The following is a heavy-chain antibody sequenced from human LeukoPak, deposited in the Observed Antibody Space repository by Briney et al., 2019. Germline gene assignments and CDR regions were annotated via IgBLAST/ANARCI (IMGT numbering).Heavy chain of an antibody. Sequence: GASVKVSCKASGYTFTGYYMHWVRQAPGRGLEWMGWINPNSGDTNYAQKFQGRVTMTRDTSISTAYVELSRLRSDDTAVYYCARGDIVVVPAAPGGNYYYYYMDVWGKGTTVTVSS. CDR3: ARGDIVVVPAAPGGNYYYYYMDV. D-gene: IGHD2-2*01. CDR1: GYTFTGYY. CDR2: INPNSGDT. V-gene: IGHV1-2*02. J-gene: IGHJ6*03.